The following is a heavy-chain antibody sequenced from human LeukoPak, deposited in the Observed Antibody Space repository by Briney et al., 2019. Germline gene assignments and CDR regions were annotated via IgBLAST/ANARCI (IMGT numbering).Heavy chain of an antibody. V-gene: IGHV3-53*01. CDR2: IYTTGNT. J-gene: IGHJ4*02. D-gene: IGHD3-22*01. Sequence: GGSLRLSCAASGFTFSSYAMSWVRQAPGKGLEWVSVIYTTGNTHNSDSVKGRFTISRDSSKNTLYLQTNSLRAEDTAVYYCARRAGDYSHPYDYWGQGTLVTVSS. CDR1: GFTFSSYA. CDR3: ARRAGDYSHPYDY.